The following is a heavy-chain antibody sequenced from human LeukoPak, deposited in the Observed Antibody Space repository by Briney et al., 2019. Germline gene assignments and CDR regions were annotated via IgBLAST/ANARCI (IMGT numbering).Heavy chain of an antibody. V-gene: IGHV1-2*02. D-gene: IGHD3-10*01. CDR3: ARGGELMITMVRGALASRDGFDI. Sequence: ASVKVSCKASGYTFTGYYIQWVRQAPGQGLEWMGWINSKSGGTNFAQKFQGRVTMTRDTSSSTAYMELSRLRSDDTAMYYCARGGELMITMVRGALASRDGFDIWGQGTMVTVSS. J-gene: IGHJ3*02. CDR2: INSKSGGT. CDR1: GYTFTGYY.